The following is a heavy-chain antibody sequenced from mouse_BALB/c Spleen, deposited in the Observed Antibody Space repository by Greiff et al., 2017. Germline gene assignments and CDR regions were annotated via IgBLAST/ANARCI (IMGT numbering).Heavy chain of an antibody. CDR3: ARHRYYGDDNWYFDV. D-gene: IGHD2-2*01. V-gene: IGHV5-6*01. CDR2: ISSGGSST. CDR1: GFTFSSYG. J-gene: IGHJ1*01. Sequence: EVKLVESGGDLVKPGGSLKLSCAASGFTFSSYGMSWVRQTPGKRLEWVATISSGGSSTYYPDSVQGRFTISRDTAKNTLYLQMSSLKSEDTAMYYCARHRYYGDDNWYFDVWGAGTTGTVSS.